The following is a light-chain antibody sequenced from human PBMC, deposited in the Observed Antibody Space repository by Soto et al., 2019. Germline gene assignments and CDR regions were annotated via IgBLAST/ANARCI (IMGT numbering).Light chain of an antibody. CDR2: GAT. CDR1: QAIGHH. Sequence: DIQMTQSPSSLSASVVDRFTVTFLASQAIGHHLNWYQQKPGKAPNLLISGATTLQGGVPSRFSGSGYGTNFTLTISVLQPEDSATYYCQHCHAYPLTFGRGTRLEIK. J-gene: IGKJ5*01. CDR3: QHCHAYPLT. V-gene: IGKV1-17*01.